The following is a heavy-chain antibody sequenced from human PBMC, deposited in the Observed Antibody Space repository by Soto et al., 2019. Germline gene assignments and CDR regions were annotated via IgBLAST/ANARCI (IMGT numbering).Heavy chain of an antibody. CDR1: GFTFSSYA. CDR2: ISYDGSNK. Sequence: PGGSLRLSCAASGFTFSSYAMHWVRQAPGKGLEWVAVISYDGSNKYYADSVKGRFTISRDNSKNTLYLQMNSLRAEDTAVYYCARDKFTMIVVAYFDYWGQGTLVTVSS. CDR3: ARDKFTMIVVAYFDY. D-gene: IGHD3-22*01. V-gene: IGHV3-30-3*01. J-gene: IGHJ4*02.